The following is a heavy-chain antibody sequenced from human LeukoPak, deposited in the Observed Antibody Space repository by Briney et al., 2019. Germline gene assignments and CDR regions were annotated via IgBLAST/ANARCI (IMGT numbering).Heavy chain of an antibody. D-gene: IGHD2-15*01. CDR2: IYYSGRT. J-gene: IGHJ6*02. CDR3: AMREVVVVAATPLDYYYGMDV. Sequence: PSETLSLTCTVSGGSISSYYWSWIRQPPGKGLEWIGYIYYSGRTNYNPSLKSRVTISIDTSKNQFSLKLRSVTAADTAVYYCAMREVVVVAATPLDYYYGMDVWGQGTTVTVSS. V-gene: IGHV4-59*12. CDR1: GGSISSYY.